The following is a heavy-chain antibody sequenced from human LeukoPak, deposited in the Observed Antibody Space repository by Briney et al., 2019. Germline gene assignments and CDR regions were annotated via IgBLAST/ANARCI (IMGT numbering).Heavy chain of an antibody. J-gene: IGHJ4*02. CDR3: ARENALSGSSFDC. CDR2: INHSGST. CDR1: GGSFSGYY. D-gene: IGHD1-26*01. Sequence: SETLSLTCAVYGGSFSGYYWSWIRQPPGKGLEWIGEINHSGSTNYNPSLKSRVTISVDTSKNQFSLKLSSVTAADTAVYYCARENALSGSSFDCWGQGTLVTVSS. V-gene: IGHV4-34*01.